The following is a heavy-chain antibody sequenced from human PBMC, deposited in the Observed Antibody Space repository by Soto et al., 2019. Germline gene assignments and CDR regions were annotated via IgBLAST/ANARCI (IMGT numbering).Heavy chain of an antibody. D-gene: IGHD4-4*01. J-gene: IGHJ6*02. CDR3: ARGVSSYSNYLAGRYYYGMDV. CDR2: INHSGST. CDR1: GGSFSVYY. V-gene: IGHV4-34*01. Sequence: TLSLTCAVYGGSFSVYYWSWIRQPPGKGLEWIGEINHSGSTNYNPSLKSRVTISVDTSKNQFSLKLSSVTAADTAVYYCARGVSSYSNYLAGRYYYGMDVWGQGTTVTVSS.